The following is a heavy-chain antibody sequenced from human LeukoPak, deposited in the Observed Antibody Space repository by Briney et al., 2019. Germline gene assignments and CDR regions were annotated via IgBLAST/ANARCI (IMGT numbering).Heavy chain of an antibody. CDR2: ISYDGSNK. V-gene: IGHV3-30*04. Sequence: GGSLRLSCAASGFTFSSYAMHWVRQAPGKGLEWVAVISYDGSNKYYADSVKGRFTISRDNSKNTLYLQMNSLRAEDTAVYYCASMDTAMGFSSGYWGQGTLVTVSS. J-gene: IGHJ4*02. D-gene: IGHD5-18*01. CDR3: ASMDTAMGFSSGY. CDR1: GFTFSSYA.